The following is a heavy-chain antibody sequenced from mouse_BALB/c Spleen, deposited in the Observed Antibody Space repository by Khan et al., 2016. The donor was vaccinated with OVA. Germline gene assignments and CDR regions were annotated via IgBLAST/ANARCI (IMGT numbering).Heavy chain of an antibody. J-gene: IGHJ4*01. Sequence: EVELVESGGGLVQPGGSLKLSCAASGFTFSSYTMSWVRQTPEKRLEWVAFISNGGGSTYYPDTVKGRFTISRDNAKNTLFLQMSSLKSEDTAMDDCARPTTAGYYYAMDYWGQGTSVTVSS. D-gene: IGHD1-2*01. V-gene: IGHV5-12-2*01. CDR2: ISNGGGST. CDR1: GFTFSSYT. CDR3: ARPTTAGYYYAMDY.